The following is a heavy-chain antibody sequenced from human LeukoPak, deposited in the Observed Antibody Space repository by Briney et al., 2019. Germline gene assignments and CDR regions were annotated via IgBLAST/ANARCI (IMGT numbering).Heavy chain of an antibody. CDR1: GFTFSSYG. J-gene: IGHJ4*02. Sequence: QPGGSLRLSCAASGFTFSSYGMNWVRQAPGKGLEWVSVIYSGGSRYYADSVKGRFTISRDNSKNTLYLQMNSLRAEDTAVYYCAGLPAYYYDTSGFYFDYWGQGTLVTVSS. D-gene: IGHD3-22*01. CDR2: IYSGGSR. CDR3: AGLPAYYYDTSGFYFDY. V-gene: IGHV3-66*04.